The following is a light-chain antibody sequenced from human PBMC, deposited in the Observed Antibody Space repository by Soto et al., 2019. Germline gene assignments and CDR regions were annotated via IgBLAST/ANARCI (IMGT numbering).Light chain of an antibody. CDR3: SSYTSTSAYYV. V-gene: IGLV2-14*01. Sequence: QSVLTQPASVSGSPGQSITISCTGTTRDVGGYNFVSWYLHHPGKVPRVIIYEVSRRPSGVSDRFSGSKSGNTASLTISGLQTEDEGDYYCSSYTSTSAYYVFGTGTKVTVL. CDR2: EVS. CDR1: TRDVGGYNF. J-gene: IGLJ1*01.